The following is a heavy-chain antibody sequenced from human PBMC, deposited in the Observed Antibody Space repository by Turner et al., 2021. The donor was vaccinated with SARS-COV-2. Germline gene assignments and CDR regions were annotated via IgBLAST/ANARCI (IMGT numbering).Heavy chain of an antibody. Sequence: EVQPVESGGCLVKLGGPLRFSCAAPGFTFSNAWMSWVRQGPGKGVGWVDRIKTKTDGGTTGYTATVKGRFNNSRDDSKNTLYLQMNGLKTGDTAVYYCTTYSGPDYWGQGTLVTVSS. CDR1: GFTFSNAW. J-gene: IGHJ4*02. CDR3: TTYSGPDY. CDR2: IKTKTDGGTT. V-gene: IGHV3-15*01. D-gene: IGHD2-21*01.